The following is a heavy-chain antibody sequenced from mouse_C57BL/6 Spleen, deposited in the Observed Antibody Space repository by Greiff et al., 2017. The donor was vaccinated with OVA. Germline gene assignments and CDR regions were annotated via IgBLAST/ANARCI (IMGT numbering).Heavy chain of an antibody. V-gene: IGHV1-64*01. Sequence: QVQLKQPGAELVKPGASVKLSCKASGYTFTSYWMHWVKQRPGQGLEWIGMIHPNSGSTNYNEKFKSKATLTVDKSSSTAYMQLSSLTSEDSAVYYCARSLGYYFDYWGQGTTLTVSS. D-gene: IGHD6-2*01. CDR3: ARSLGYYFDY. CDR2: IHPNSGST. CDR1: GYTFTSYW. J-gene: IGHJ2*01.